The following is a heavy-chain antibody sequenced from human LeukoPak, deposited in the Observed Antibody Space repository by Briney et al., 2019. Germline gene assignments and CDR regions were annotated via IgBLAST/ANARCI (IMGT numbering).Heavy chain of an antibody. CDR1: GFTLSSFG. Sequence: PGRSLRLSCAASGFTLSSFGMVWVRQAPGKGLEWVTLMWYDGRNKYYADSVKGRFTISRDNSKNTVYLQMNSLRGEDMAVYYCARVGDMEAFDIWGQGTRVTVSS. J-gene: IGHJ3*02. CDR3: ARVGDMEAFDI. D-gene: IGHD3-16*01. CDR2: MWYDGRNK. V-gene: IGHV3-33*01.